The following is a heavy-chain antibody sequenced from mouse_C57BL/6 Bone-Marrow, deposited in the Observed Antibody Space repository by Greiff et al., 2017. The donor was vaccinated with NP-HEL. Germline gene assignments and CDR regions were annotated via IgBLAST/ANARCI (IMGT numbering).Heavy chain of an antibody. CDR2: ISSGGSYT. CDR3: ARREGYY. CDR1: GFTFSSYG. V-gene: IGHV5-6*02. J-gene: IGHJ2*01. Sequence: EVKVVESGGDLVKPGGSLKLSCAASGFTFSSYGMSWVRQTPDKRLEWVATISSGGSYTYYPDSVKGRFTISRDNAKNTLYLQMSSLKSEDTAMYYCARREGYYWGQGTTLTVSS.